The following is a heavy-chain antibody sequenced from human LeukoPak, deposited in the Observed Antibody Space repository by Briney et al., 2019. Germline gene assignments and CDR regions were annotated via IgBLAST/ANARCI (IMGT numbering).Heavy chain of an antibody. CDR3: ARVHGYVSGAFDY. V-gene: IGHV3-74*03. CDR1: GFTFNNYW. CDR2: INSDGSST. J-gene: IGHJ4*02. D-gene: IGHD5-12*01. Sequence: PGGSLRLSCAASGFTFNNYWMHWVRQAPGKGLVWVSHINSDGSSTTYADSVKGRFTISRDNAKNTLYPQMNSLRAEDTAVYYCARVHGYVSGAFDYWGQGSLVTVSS.